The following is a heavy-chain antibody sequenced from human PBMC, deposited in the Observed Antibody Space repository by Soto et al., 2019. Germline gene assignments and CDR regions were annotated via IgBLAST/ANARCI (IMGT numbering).Heavy chain of an antibody. J-gene: IGHJ5*02. D-gene: IGHD6-19*01. Sequence: EVQLVESGGGLVQPGGSLKLSCAASGFTFSGSAMHWVRQASGKGLEWVGRIRSKTNSYATTYAASVTGRFTISRDDSENTAYLQMNSLKTEDTAVYYCTQEIAVAGNRFDPWGQGTLVTVSS. CDR1: GFTFSGSA. CDR3: TQEIAVAGNRFDP. CDR2: IRSKTNSYAT. V-gene: IGHV3-73*01.